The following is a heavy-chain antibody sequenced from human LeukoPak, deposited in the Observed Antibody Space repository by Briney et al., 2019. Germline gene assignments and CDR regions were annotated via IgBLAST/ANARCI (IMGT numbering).Heavy chain of an antibody. J-gene: IGHJ6*02. D-gene: IGHD2-21*02. CDR2: IYPGDSDT. CDR1: GYSFTSYW. Sequence: GESLKISCKGSGYSFTSYWIGWVRQMPGKGLEWMGIIYPGDSDTRYSPSFQGQVTISADKSISTAYLQWSSLKASDTAMYYYARLPYCGGDCYSGSYYGMDVWGQGTTVTVSS. CDR3: ARLPYCGGDCYSGSYYGMDV. V-gene: IGHV5-51*01.